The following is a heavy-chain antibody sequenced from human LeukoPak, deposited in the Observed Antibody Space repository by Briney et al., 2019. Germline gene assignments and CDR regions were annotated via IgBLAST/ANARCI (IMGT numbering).Heavy chain of an antibody. Sequence: SETLSLTCTVSGGSISSSSYYWGWIRQPPGKGLEWIGSIYYSGSTYYNPSLKSRVTISVDTSKNQFSLKLSSVTAADTAVYYCARGSAMDNFDYWGQGTLVTVSS. V-gene: IGHV4-39*07. CDR1: GGSISSSSYY. CDR3: ARGSAMDNFDY. D-gene: IGHD5-18*01. J-gene: IGHJ4*02. CDR2: IYYSGST.